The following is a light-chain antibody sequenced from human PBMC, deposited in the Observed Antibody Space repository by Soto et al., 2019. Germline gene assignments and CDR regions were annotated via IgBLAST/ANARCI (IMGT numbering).Light chain of an antibody. Sequence: QSALTQPASVSGSPGQSITISCTGTSSDVGSYNRVSWYQQHTGKAPKLMIYEVSNRPSGVSNRFSGSKSGNTASLTISGLQAEDEADYYCSSYTSNYTLEVFGGGTKLTVL. CDR3: SSYTSNYTLEV. CDR2: EVS. J-gene: IGLJ2*01. V-gene: IGLV2-14*01. CDR1: SSDVGSYNR.